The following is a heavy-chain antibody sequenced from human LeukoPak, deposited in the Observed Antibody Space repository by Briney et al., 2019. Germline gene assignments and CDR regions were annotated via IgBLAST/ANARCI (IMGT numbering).Heavy chain of an antibody. J-gene: IGHJ4*02. D-gene: IGHD3-10*01. V-gene: IGHV3-21*01. CDR1: GFTFSSYS. CDR2: ISSSSSYI. CDR3: GRDGARGGGVDY. Sequence: GGSLRLSCAASGFTFSSYSMNWVRQAPGKGLEWVSSISSSSSYIYYADSVKGRFTISRDNAKNSLYLQMNSLRAEDTAVYYWGRDGARGGGVDYWGQGTLVTVSS.